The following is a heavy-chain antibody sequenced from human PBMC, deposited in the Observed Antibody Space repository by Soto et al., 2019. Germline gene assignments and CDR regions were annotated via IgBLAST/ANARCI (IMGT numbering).Heavy chain of an antibody. CDR2: IYYSGGT. D-gene: IGHD5-12*01. CDR3: ARGLVATTFDY. CDR1: GGSISTGGYY. J-gene: IGHJ4*02. V-gene: IGHV4-31*03. Sequence: QVQLQESGPGLVKPSQTLSLTCTVSGGSISTGGYYWSWIRQHPGKGLEWTGYIYYSGGTYYTPSLKSRVTISVDTSKNQFSLKLSSVTAADTAVYYCARGLVATTFDYWGQGTLVTVSS.